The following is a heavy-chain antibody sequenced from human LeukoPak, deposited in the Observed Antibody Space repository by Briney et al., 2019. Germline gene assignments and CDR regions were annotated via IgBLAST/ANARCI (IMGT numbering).Heavy chain of an antibody. Sequence: PSQTLSLTCTVSGGSISSGDYYWSWIRQPPGKGLEWIGYIYYSGSTYYNPSLKSRVTISVDTSKNQFSLKLSSVTAADTAVYYCARMDIVVVVAAEDYYYYGMDVWGQGTTVTVSS. CDR2: IYYSGST. V-gene: IGHV4-30-4*01. CDR3: ARMDIVVVVAAEDYYYYGMDV. D-gene: IGHD2-15*01. J-gene: IGHJ6*02. CDR1: GGSISSGDYY.